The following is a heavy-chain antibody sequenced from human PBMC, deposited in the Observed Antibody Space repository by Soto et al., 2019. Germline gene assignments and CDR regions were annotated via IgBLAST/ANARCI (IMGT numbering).Heavy chain of an antibody. D-gene: IGHD6-13*01. CDR1: GYTFTSYY. CDR3: ASPTEGMNSSSWYNYYYGMDV. V-gene: IGHV1-46*01. Sequence: GASVKVSCKASGYTFTSYYMHWVRQAPGQGLEWMGIINPSGGSTSYAQKFQGRVTMTRDTSTSTVYMELSSLRPEDTAVYYCASPTEGMNSSSWYNYYYGMDVWGQGTTVTVSS. CDR2: INPSGGST. J-gene: IGHJ6*02.